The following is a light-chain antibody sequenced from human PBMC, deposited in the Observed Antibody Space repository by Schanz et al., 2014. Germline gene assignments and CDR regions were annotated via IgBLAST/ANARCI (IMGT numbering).Light chain of an antibody. Sequence: DIQMTQSPSTLSASVGDRVTITCRASQSISGWLAWFQQKPGKAPKLLVYDASTLESGVPPRFSGSGSGTDFPLTISSLQPDDFATYYCQQYSGFWTFGQGTKVEIK. CDR3: QQYSGFWT. V-gene: IGKV1-5*01. CDR2: DAS. CDR1: QSISGW. J-gene: IGKJ1*01.